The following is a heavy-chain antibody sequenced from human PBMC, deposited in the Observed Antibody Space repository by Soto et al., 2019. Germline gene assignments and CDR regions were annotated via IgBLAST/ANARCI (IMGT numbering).Heavy chain of an antibody. CDR1: GGSISSSSYY. CDR3: ARAAAYYYYYGMDV. V-gene: IGHV4-39*01. J-gene: IGHJ6*02. CDR2: IYYSGST. D-gene: IGHD6-13*01. Sequence: ASETLSLTCTVSGGSISSSSYYWGWIRQPPGKGLEWIGSIYYSGSTYYNPSLKSRVTISVDTSKNQFSLKLSSVTAADTAVYYCARAAAYYYYYGMDVWGQGTTVTVSS.